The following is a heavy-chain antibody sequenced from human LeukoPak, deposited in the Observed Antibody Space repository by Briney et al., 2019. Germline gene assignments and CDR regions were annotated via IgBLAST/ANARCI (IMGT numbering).Heavy chain of an antibody. Sequence: GGSLRLSCAASGFTFSSYGMHWVRQAPGKGLEWVAVTWYDGSNKYYADSVKGRFTISRDNSKNTLYLQMNSLRAEDTAVYYCARPASPGETYRELDYWGQGTLVTVSS. J-gene: IGHJ4*02. D-gene: IGHD3-16*01. CDR3: ARPASPGETYRELDY. CDR1: GFTFSSYG. CDR2: TWYDGSNK. V-gene: IGHV3-33*01.